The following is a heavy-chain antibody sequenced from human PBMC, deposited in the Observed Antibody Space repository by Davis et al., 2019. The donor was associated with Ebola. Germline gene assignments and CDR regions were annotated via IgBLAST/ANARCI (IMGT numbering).Heavy chain of an antibody. CDR3: ARGGTRYLMGIAAAINWFDP. J-gene: IGHJ5*02. CDR1: GGSISSGGYS. D-gene: IGHD6-13*01. Sequence: MPSETLSLTCTVSGGSISSGGYSWSWIRQPPGKGLEWIGYIYHSGSTYYNPSLKSRVTISVDRSKNQFSLKLSSVTAADTAVYYCARGGTRYLMGIAAAINWFDPWGQGTLVTVSS. CDR2: IYHSGST. V-gene: IGHV4-30-2*01.